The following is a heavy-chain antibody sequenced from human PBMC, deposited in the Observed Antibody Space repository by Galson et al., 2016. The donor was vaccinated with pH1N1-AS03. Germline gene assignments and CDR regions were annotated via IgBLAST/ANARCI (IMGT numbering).Heavy chain of an antibody. CDR2: ISGNGFST. J-gene: IGHJ4*02. Sequence: SLRLSCAGSGFTFSSYAMFWVRQAPGKGLEYVSAISGNGFSTYYASSVKDRFTISRDNSKNTPFLQMGSLRPEDMAVYYCARGPCSYSNYWFPPPDYWGQGSLVTVSS. CDR1: GFTFSSYA. CDR3: ARGPCSYSNYWFPPPDY. D-gene: IGHD6-13*01. V-gene: IGHV3-64*01.